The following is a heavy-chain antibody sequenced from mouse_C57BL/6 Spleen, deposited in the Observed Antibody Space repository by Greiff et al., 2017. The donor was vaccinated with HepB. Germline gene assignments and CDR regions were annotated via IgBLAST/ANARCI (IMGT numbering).Heavy chain of an antibody. CDR1: GYTFTSYW. CDR2: IHPNSGST. Sequence: VQLQQSGAELVKPGASVKLSCKASGYTFTSYWMHWVKQRPGQGLEWIGMIHPNSGSTNYNEKFKSKATLTVDKSSSTAYMQLSSLTSEDSAVYYCASHYYGSTSWFAYGGQGTLVTVSA. D-gene: IGHD1-1*01. V-gene: IGHV1-64*01. J-gene: IGHJ3*01. CDR3: ASHYYGSTSWFAY.